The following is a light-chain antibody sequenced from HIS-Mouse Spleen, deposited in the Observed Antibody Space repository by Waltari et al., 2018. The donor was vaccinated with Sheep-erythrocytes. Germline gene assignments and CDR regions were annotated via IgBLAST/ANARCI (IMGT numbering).Light chain of an antibody. Sequence: SYELTQPPSVSVSPGQTARITCSADELPKKYAYWYQQKSGQAPVLVIYEDSKRPPGIPERFSGSSSGTMATLTISGAQVEDEADYYCYSTDSSGNHRVFGTGTKVTVL. CDR2: EDS. V-gene: IGLV3-10*01. J-gene: IGLJ1*01. CDR1: ELPKKY. CDR3: YSTDSSGNHRV.